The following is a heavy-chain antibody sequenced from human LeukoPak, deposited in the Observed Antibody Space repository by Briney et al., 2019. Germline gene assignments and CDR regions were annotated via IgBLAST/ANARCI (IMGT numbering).Heavy chain of an antibody. D-gene: IGHD4-11*01. J-gene: IGHJ4*02. CDR1: GGSISSSNW. V-gene: IGHV4-4*02. CDR3: ASPFYSGRYFDY. CDR2: IYHSGST. Sequence: PSETLSLTCAVSGGSISSSNWWSWVRQPPGKGLEWIGEIYHSGSTNYNPSLKSRVAISVDKSKNQFSLKLSSVTAADTAVYYCASPFYSGRYFDYWGQGTLVTVSS.